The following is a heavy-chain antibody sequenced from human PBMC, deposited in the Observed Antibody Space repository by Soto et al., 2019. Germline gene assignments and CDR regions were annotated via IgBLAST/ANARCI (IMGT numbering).Heavy chain of an antibody. J-gene: IGHJ4*02. V-gene: IGHV3-53*01. Sequence: PGGSLRLSCAASGFTVSSNYMSWVRQAPGKGLEWVSVIYSGGSTYYADSVKGRFTISRDNSKNTLYLQMNSLRAEDTAVYYCAREGRFRSGYYMDYWGQGTLVTVSS. CDR2: IYSGGST. CDR3: AREGRFRSGYYMDY. CDR1: GFTVSSNY. D-gene: IGHD3-3*01.